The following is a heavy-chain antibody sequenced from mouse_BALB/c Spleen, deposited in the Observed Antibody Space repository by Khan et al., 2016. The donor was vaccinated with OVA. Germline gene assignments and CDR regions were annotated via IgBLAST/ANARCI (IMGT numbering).Heavy chain of an antibody. CDR3: ARSRWLLPAMDY. J-gene: IGHJ4*01. CDR2: INTNTGEP. V-gene: IGHV9-3*02. D-gene: IGHD2-3*01. CDR1: GYTFTKNG. Sequence: QIQLVQSGPELKKPGETVKISCKASGYTFTKNGMNWVKQAPGKGLKWMGWINTNTGEPTYAEEFKGRFAFSLETSASTAYLQINNLKNEDTGTYLCARSRWLLPAMDYWGQGTSVTVSS.